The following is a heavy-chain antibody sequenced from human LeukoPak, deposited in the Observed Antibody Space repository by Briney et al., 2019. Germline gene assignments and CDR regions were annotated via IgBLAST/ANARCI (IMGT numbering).Heavy chain of an antibody. CDR2: ISWNSGSI. Sequence: PGGSLRLSCAASGFTFDDYAMHWVRQAPGKGLEWVSGISWNSGSIGYADSVKGRFTISRDNAKNSLYLQMNSLRAEDTALYYCAKATYSSGYYYYYGMDVWGQGTTVTVSS. J-gene: IGHJ6*02. V-gene: IGHV3-9*01. D-gene: IGHD3-22*01. CDR3: AKATYSSGYYYYYGMDV. CDR1: GFTFDDYA.